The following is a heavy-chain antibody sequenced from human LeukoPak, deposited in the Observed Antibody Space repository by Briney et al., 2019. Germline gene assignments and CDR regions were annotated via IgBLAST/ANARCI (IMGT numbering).Heavy chain of an antibody. CDR2: ISGSGGST. CDR1: GFTFSGYA. J-gene: IGHJ5*02. V-gene: IGHV3-23*01. D-gene: IGHD1-26*01. Sequence: GGSLRLSCAASGFTFSGYAMSWVRQAPGKGLEWVSAISGSGGSTYYADSVKGRFTISRDNSMNTLFLQMNSLRVDDTAVYYCARDLLPLGGTLGNWFDPWGQGTLVTVSS. CDR3: ARDLLPLGGTLGNWFDP.